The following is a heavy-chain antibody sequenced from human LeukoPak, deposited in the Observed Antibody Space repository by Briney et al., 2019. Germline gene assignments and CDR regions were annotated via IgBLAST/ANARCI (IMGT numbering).Heavy chain of an antibody. Sequence: GRSLRLSCAASGFTFSSYAMHWVRQAPGKGLEWVAVISYDGSNKYYADSVKGRFTISRDNSKNTLYLQMNSLRAEDTAVYYCAREAAAYGMDVWGQGTTVIVS. V-gene: IGHV3-30-3*01. D-gene: IGHD6-13*01. CDR3: AREAAAYGMDV. J-gene: IGHJ6*02. CDR2: ISYDGSNK. CDR1: GFTFSSYA.